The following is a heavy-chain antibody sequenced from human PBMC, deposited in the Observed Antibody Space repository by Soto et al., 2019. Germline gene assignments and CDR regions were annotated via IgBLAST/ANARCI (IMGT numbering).Heavy chain of an antibody. CDR2: INAGNGNT. V-gene: IGHV1-3*01. D-gene: IGHD6-19*01. J-gene: IGHJ4*02. CDR1: GYTFTSYA. Sequence: QVQLVQSGAEVKKPGASVKVSCKASGYTFTSYARHWVRQAPGHRLEWMGWINAGNGNTKYSQKFQGRVTITRDTSASTAYMELSSLRSEDTAVYYCARVIGGWYYFDYWGQGTLVTVSS. CDR3: ARVIGGWYYFDY.